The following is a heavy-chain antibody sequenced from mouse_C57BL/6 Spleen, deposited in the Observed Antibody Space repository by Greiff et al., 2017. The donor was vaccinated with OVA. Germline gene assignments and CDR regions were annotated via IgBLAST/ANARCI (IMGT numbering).Heavy chain of an antibody. CDR2: ISDGGSYT. J-gene: IGHJ3*01. Sequence: DVQLVESGGGLVKPGGSLKLSCAASGFTFSSYAMSWVRQTPEKRLEWVATISDGGSYTYYPDNVKGRFTISRDNAKNNLYLQMSHLKSEDTAMYYCARGVTEKAWFAYWGQGTLVTVSA. CDR3: ARGVTEKAWFAY. V-gene: IGHV5-4*01. D-gene: IGHD2-2*01. CDR1: GFTFSSYA.